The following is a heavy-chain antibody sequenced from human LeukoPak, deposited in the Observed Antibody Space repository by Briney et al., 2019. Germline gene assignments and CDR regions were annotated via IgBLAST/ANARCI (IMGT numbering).Heavy chain of an antibody. Sequence: SETLSLTCTVSGGSISSYYWSWIPQPPGKGLEWIGYIYYSGSTNYNPSLKSRVTISVDTSKNQFSLKLSSVTAADTAVYYCARVRCSGGSCYSVDAFDIWGQGTMVTVSS. J-gene: IGHJ3*02. CDR3: ARVRCSGGSCYSVDAFDI. V-gene: IGHV4-59*01. CDR2: IYYSGST. CDR1: GGSISSYY. D-gene: IGHD2-15*01.